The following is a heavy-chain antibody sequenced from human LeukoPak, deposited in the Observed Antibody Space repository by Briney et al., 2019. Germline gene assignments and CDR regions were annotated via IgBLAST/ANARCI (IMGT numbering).Heavy chain of an antibody. J-gene: IGHJ4*02. CDR2: IYHSGST. CDR1: GGSISSDGYS. D-gene: IGHD6-13*01. V-gene: IGHV4-30-2*01. Sequence: PSETLSLTCAVSGGSISSDGYSWSWIRQPPGKGLEWIGYIYHSGSTYYNPSLKSRVTISVDRSKNQFSLKLSSVTAADTAVYYCASITIAAAGGSDYWGQGTLVTVSS. CDR3: ASITIAAAGGSDY.